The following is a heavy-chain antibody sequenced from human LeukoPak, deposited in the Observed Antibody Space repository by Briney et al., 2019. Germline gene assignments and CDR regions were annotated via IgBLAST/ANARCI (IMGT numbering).Heavy chain of an antibody. CDR2: ISWNSGSA. D-gene: IGHD5-12*01. Sequence: GGSLRLSCLGSGFTFDDYSMHWVRHAPGKGLEWVSGISWNSGSAGYADSVKGRFTISRDNAKNSLYLQMNSLRTEDTALYYCAKDKTYSSYAEIDYWGQGTLVTVSS. J-gene: IGHJ4*02. V-gene: IGHV3-9*01. CDR3: AKDKTYSSYAEIDY. CDR1: GFTFDDYS.